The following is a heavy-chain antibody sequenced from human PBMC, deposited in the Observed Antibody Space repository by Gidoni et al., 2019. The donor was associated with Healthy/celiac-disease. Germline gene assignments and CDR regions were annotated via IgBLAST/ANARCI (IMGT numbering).Heavy chain of an antibody. D-gene: IGHD4-17*01. Sequence: EAQLFGSGGGLVQPGGSLRLSCADSCFTLRRYARNWVRQAPGRGLEWVSAISGSGGSTYYADSVKGRFTISRDNSKNTLYLQMNSLRAEDTAVYYCAKDHRLGRGALASVTTPYYYYYCGMDVWGQGTTVTVSS. V-gene: IGHV3-23*01. J-gene: IGHJ6*02. CDR3: AKDHRLGRGALASVTTPYYYYYCGMDV. CDR2: ISGSGGST. CDR1: CFTLRRYA.